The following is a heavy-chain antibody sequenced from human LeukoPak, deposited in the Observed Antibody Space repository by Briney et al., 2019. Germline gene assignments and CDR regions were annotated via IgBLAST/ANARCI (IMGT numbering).Heavy chain of an antibody. J-gene: IGHJ4*02. CDR1: GGSFSGYY. CDR2: INHSGST. V-gene: IGHV4-34*01. CDR3: ARGLGATHERPFDY. Sequence: SETLSLTCAVYGGSFSGYYWSWIRQPPGKGLEWIGEINHSGSTNYNPSLKSRVTISVDTSKNQFSLKLSSVTAADTAVYYCARGLGATHERPFDYWGQGTLVTVSS. D-gene: IGHD2-15*01.